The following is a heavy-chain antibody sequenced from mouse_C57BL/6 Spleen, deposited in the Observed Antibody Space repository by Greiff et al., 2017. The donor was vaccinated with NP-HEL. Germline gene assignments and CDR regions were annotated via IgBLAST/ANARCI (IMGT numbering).Heavy chain of an antibody. Sequence: QVQLKQPGAELVKPGASVKLSCKASGYTFTSYWMHWVKQRPGQGLEWIGMIHPNSGSTNYNEKFKSKATLTVDKSSSTAYMQLSSLTSEDSAVYYCAREGYYGYDKGYAMDYWGQGTSVTVSS. CDR1: GYTFTSYW. J-gene: IGHJ4*01. CDR3: AREGYYGYDKGYAMDY. V-gene: IGHV1-64*01. D-gene: IGHD2-2*01. CDR2: IHPNSGST.